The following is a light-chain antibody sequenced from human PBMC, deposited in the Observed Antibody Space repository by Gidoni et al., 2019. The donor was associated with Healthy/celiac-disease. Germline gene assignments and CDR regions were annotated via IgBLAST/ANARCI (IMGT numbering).Light chain of an antibody. Sequence: VMTQSPATLSVSPGERATLSCRASQSVSSNLAWYQQKPGQAPRLLINGASTRATGIPARFSGSGSGTEFTLTISSLQSEDFAVYYCQQYNNWPPMYTFGQXTKLEIK. CDR3: QQYNNWPPMYT. V-gene: IGKV3-15*01. J-gene: IGKJ2*01. CDR2: GAS. CDR1: QSVSSN.